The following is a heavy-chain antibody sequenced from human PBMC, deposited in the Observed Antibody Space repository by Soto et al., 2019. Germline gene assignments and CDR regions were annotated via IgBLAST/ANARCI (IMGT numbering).Heavy chain of an antibody. J-gene: IGHJ4*02. CDR1: GYTFTSYG. CDR2: ISAYNGNT. Sequence: QVQLVQSGAEVKKPGASVKVSCKASGYTFTSYGISWVRQDPGQGLEWMGWISAYNGNTNYAQKLQGRVTMTTDTXXXXXXXXXXXXXXXXXXXXXXXXXXXXXXHXXGQGTLVTVSS. CDR3: XXXXXXXXHX. V-gene: IGHV1-18*01.